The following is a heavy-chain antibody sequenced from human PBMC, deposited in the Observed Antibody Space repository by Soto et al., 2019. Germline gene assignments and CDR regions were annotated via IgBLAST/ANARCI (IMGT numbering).Heavy chain of an antibody. D-gene: IGHD2-2*01. CDR1: GGSISSGGYS. Sequence: NPSETLSLTCAVSGGSISSGGYSWSWIRQPPGKGLEWIGYIYHSGSTYYNPSLKSRVTTSVDRSKNQFSLKLSSVTAADTAVYYCARVPDRWGQGTLVTVSS. CDR3: ARVPDR. V-gene: IGHV4-30-2*01. CDR2: IYHSGST. J-gene: IGHJ5*02.